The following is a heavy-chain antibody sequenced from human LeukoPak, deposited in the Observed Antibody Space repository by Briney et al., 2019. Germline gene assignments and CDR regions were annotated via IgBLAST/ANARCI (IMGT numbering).Heavy chain of an antibody. Sequence: GRSLRLSCTASGFTISNFGMHWVRQAPGKGLEWVALISYDGSHEYYSDSVKGRFTISRDNSKNTLYLQMNSLRAEDTAVYYCAKSGYSSGWYLYWGQGTLVTVSS. J-gene: IGHJ4*02. CDR3: AKSGYSSGWYLY. D-gene: IGHD6-19*01. CDR2: ISYDGSHE. CDR1: GFTISNFG. V-gene: IGHV3-30*18.